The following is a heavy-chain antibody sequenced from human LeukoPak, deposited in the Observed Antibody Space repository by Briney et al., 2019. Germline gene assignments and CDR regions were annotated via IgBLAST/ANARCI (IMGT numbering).Heavy chain of an antibody. J-gene: IGHJ4*02. CDR1: VFTFSSYW. D-gene: IGHD1-26*01. CDR3: ARDSGSYRIFDY. CDR2: IKEDGSEK. Sequence: GGSLRLSCVASVFTFSSYWMSWVRQAPGKGLEGVANIKEDGSEKYYVDSVKGRFTISRDNAKDSLYLQMSSLRAEDTAVYYCARDSGSYRIFDYWGQVNLVTVSS. V-gene: IGHV3-7*01.